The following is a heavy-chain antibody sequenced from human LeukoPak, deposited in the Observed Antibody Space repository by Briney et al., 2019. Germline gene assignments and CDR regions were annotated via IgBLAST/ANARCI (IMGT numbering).Heavy chain of an antibody. V-gene: IGHV3-9*01. D-gene: IGHD6-19*01. CDR3: ARDGSGWSRN. CDR1: GFTFDDYA. CDR2: ISWNSGSI. J-gene: IGHJ4*02. Sequence: GGSLRLSCAASGFTFDDYAMHWVRQAPGKGLEWVSGISWNSGSIGYADSVKGRFTISRDNAKNSLYLQMNSLRAEDTAVYYCARDGSGWSRNWGQGTLVTVSS.